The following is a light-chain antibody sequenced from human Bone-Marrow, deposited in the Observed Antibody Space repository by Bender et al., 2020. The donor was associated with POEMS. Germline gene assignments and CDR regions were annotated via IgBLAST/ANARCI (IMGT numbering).Light chain of an antibody. Sequence: QSVLTQPPSVSGAPGQRVTISCTGSSSNTGSGYDINWYQHLPGTAPKLLIYGYNNRPSGVPDRFSGSKSGTSASLAITGLQAEDEGDYYCASWHDRLSGRGVFGGGTKVTVL. CDR1: SSNTGSGYD. J-gene: IGLJ3*02. CDR3: ASWHDRLSGRGV. V-gene: IGLV1-40*01. CDR2: GYN.